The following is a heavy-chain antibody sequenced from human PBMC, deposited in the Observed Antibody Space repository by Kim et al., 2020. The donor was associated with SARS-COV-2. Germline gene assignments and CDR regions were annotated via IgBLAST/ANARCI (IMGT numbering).Heavy chain of an antibody. CDR2: IRSKANSYAT. CDR3: TTNPTNTISGWSNYNSQLGYYYGMDV. J-gene: IGHJ6*02. Sequence: GGSLRLSCAASGFTFSGSAMHWVRQASGKGLEWVGRIRSKANSYATAYAASVKGRFTISRDDSKNTAYLQMNSLKTEDTAVYYCTTNPTNTISGWSNYNSQLGYYYGMDVWGQGTTVTVSS. V-gene: IGHV3-73*01. CDR1: GFTFSGSA. D-gene: IGHD6-19*01.